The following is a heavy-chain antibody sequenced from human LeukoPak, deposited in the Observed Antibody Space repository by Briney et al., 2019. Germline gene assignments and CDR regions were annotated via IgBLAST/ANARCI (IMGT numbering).Heavy chain of an antibody. V-gene: IGHV4-39*07. Sequence: SETLSLTCTVSGGSISSSSYYWGWIRQPPGKGLEWIGSIYYSGSTYYNPSLKSRVTISVDTSKNQFSLKLSSVTAADTAVYYCARVPDTAMVSPCIDYWGQGTLVTVSS. D-gene: IGHD5-18*01. CDR2: IYYSGST. CDR3: ARVPDTAMVSPCIDY. J-gene: IGHJ4*02. CDR1: GGSISSSSYY.